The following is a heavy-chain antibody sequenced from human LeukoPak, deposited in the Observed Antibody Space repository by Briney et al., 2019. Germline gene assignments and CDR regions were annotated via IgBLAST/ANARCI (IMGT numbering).Heavy chain of an antibody. J-gene: IGHJ3*02. CDR2: IDHSETT. Sequence: SETLSLTCNVSGGSFSGYYWSWIRQPPGKGLEWIGEIDHSETTTYIASLKSRVTISIDTSKNQLSLKMISVTAADTAVYYCARDSEYSSSSGAFDIWGQGTMVTVSS. CDR3: ARDSEYSSSSGAFDI. D-gene: IGHD6-6*01. V-gene: IGHV4-34*01. CDR1: GGSFSGYY.